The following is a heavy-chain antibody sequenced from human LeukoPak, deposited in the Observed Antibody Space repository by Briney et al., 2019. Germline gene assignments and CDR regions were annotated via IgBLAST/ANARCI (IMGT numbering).Heavy chain of an antibody. CDR2: ACYRSKWYS. CDR1: GDSVSGNSVS. CDR3: ARLPYRAARGPHDHYYGMDV. Sequence: SETLSLTCVIFGDSVSGNSVSWNWIRQSPSRGLEWLGRACYRSKWYSDYAESVQGRITINPDTPKNQISLHLKSVTPEDTAVYYCARLPYRAARGPHDHYYGMDVWGPGTTVTLSS. D-gene: IGHD3-10*01. J-gene: IGHJ6*02. V-gene: IGHV6-1*01.